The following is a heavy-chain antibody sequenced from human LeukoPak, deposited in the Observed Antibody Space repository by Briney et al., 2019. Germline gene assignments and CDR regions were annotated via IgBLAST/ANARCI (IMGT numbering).Heavy chain of an antibody. J-gene: IGHJ4*02. CDR3: ARSPGGYSYGYVVDYFDY. D-gene: IGHD5-18*01. V-gene: IGHV4-4*07. Sequence: PSETLSLTCTVSGGSISSYYWSWIRQPAGKELEWIGRIYTSGSTNYNPSLKSRVTISLDTSKNQFSLKLNSVTAADTAVYYFARSPGGYSYGYVVDYFDYWGQGTLVTVSS. CDR2: IYTSGST. CDR1: GGSISSYY.